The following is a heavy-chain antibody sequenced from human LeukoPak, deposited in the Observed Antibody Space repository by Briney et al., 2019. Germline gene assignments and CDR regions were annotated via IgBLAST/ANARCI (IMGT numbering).Heavy chain of an antibody. CDR2: IYYSGST. J-gene: IGHJ4*02. CDR1: GGSISDYY. CDR3: ARGGDPRGYSYGHLDY. D-gene: IGHD5-18*01. V-gene: IGHV4-59*08. Sequence: PSETLSLTCTVSGGSISDYYWSWIRQPPGKGLEWIGYIYYSGSTNYNPSLKSRVTISVDTSKNQFSLKLSSVTAADTAVYYCARGGDPRGYSYGHLDYWGQGTLVTVSS.